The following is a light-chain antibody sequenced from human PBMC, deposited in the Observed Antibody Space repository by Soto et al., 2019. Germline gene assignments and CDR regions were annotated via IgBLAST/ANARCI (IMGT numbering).Light chain of an antibody. Sequence: EIVLPQAPGTLSLSPGQGATLSCRASQSLSSIYLAWYQQKPGQAPRLLIYRTSSRATGIPDRFSGSESETDFTLTISRLEPDDSAVYYCQQYGSSPRTFGPGTKVDIK. V-gene: IGKV3-20*01. CDR2: RTS. CDR1: QSLSSIY. J-gene: IGKJ1*01. CDR3: QQYGSSPRT.